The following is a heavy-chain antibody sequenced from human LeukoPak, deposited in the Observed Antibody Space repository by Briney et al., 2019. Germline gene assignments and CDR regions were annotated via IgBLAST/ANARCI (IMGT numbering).Heavy chain of an antibody. CDR3: ARGGHSSFDY. CDR1: GFTFSNFW. Sequence: PGGSLRLSCAASGFTFSNFWLHWVRQAPGKGLEGVSRMTSDGRNINYADSVQGRFTISRDNAKNTLYLQMNSLRAEDTAVYYCARGGHSSFDYWGQGALVTVSS. CDR2: MTSDGRNI. J-gene: IGHJ4*02. V-gene: IGHV3-74*01. D-gene: IGHD3-16*01.